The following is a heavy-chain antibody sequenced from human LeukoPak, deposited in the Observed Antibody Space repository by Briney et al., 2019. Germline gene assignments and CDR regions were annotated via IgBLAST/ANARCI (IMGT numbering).Heavy chain of an antibody. CDR3: ARGGRRVNDY. CDR2: INHSGST. CDR1: GGSFSGYY. D-gene: IGHD3-10*01. V-gene: IGHV4-34*01. J-gene: IGHJ4*02. Sequence: SETLSLTCAVYGGSFSGYYWSWIRQPPGKGPEWIGEINHSGSTNYNPSLKSRVTISVDTSKNQFSLKLSSVTAADTAVYYCARGGRRVNDYWGQGTLVTVSS.